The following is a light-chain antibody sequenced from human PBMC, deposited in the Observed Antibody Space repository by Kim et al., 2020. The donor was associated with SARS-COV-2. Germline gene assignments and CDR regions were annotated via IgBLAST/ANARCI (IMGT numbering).Light chain of an antibody. Sequence: PGQTARITCSGDALPKQYAYWYQQKPGQAPVLVIYKDSERPSGIPERFSGSSSGTTVTLTISGVQAEDEADYYCQSADSSGTYPVFGGGTQLTVL. J-gene: IGLJ2*01. CDR1: ALPKQY. V-gene: IGLV3-25*03. CDR2: KDS. CDR3: QSADSSGTYPV.